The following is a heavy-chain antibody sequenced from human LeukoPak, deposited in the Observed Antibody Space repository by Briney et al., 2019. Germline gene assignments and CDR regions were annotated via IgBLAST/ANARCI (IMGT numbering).Heavy chain of an antibody. CDR3: AREDSSGYYYFDY. J-gene: IGHJ4*02. D-gene: IGHD3-22*01. CDR2: IYYSGST. CDR1: GYSITSGYY. Sequence: SETLSLTCTVSGYSITSGYYWGWIRQPPGKGLEWIGYIYYSGSTNYNPSLKSRVTISVDTSKNQFSLKLSSVTAADTAVYYCAREDSSGYYYFDYWGQGTLVTVSS. V-gene: IGHV4-61*01.